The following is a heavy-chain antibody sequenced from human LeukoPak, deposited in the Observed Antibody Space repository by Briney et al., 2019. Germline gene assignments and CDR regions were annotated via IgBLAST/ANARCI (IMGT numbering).Heavy chain of an antibody. CDR1: GYTFTSYG. V-gene: IGHV1-18*01. D-gene: IGHD1-1*01. CDR2: ISAYNGNT. J-gene: IGHJ3*02. Sequence: ASVKVSCKASGYTFTSYGISWVRQAPGQGLEWMVWISAYNGNTNCAQKLQGRVTMTTDTSTSTAYMELRSLRSDDTAVYYCARGGYNWNDGGDAFDIWGQGTMVTVSS. CDR3: ARGGYNWNDGGDAFDI.